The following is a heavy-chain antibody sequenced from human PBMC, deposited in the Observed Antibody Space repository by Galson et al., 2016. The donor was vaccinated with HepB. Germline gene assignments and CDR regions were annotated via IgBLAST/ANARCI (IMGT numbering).Heavy chain of an antibody. CDR3: AKGDLSGDSIDY. J-gene: IGHJ4*02. CDR1: GFTFSNYG. V-gene: IGHV3-30*18. CDR2: ISYDGSHK. Sequence: SLRLSCAASGFTFSNYGMHWVRQAPGKGLEWVAVISYDGSHKFYTDSVRGRFPISRDNSKNTLYQQMNSLRAEDTAVYYCAKGDLSGDSIDYWGQGTLVTVSS. D-gene: IGHD2-21*02.